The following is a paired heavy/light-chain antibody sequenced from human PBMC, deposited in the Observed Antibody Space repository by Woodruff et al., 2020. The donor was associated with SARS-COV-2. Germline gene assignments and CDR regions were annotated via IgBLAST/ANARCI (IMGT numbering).Heavy chain of an antibody. CDR1: GYTFDSYA. D-gene: IGHD1-1*01. Sequence: EVQLLESGGGLEQPGGSLRLSCAASGYTFDSYAMSWVRQAPGRGLEWVSSINAGGSVTYYADSVKGRFTISRDNSKNTLYLQMNTLRAEDTALYYCAKTGFSTAWYRWLDPWGRGTQVTVSS. J-gene: IGHJ5*02. V-gene: IGHV3-23*01. CDR3: AKTGFSTAWYRWLDP. CDR2: INAGGSVT.
Light chain of an antibody. J-gene: IGLJ2*01. CDR1: YIGDKN. V-gene: IGLV3-21*02. CDR2: DDS. CDR3: QVWDTDSNHVV. Sequence: YVVTQPPSVSVAPGQTATISCGGKYIGDKNVHWYQQRPGQAPVVVVFDDSDRPSGIPERISGSNSGNTATLTISRVEAGDEADYYCQVWDTDSNHVVFGGGTKLTVL.